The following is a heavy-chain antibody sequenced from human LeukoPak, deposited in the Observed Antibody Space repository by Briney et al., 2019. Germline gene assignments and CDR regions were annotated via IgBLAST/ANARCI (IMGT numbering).Heavy chain of an antibody. Sequence: GSLRLSCAASGFTFSRYSMNWVRQAPGKGLEWVSSISSSSSYRYYADSVKGRFTISRDNAKNSLHPQMNSLRAEDTAVYYCMSYAGRSDDYWGQGTLVTVSS. CDR2: ISSSSSYR. V-gene: IGHV3-21*01. CDR1: GFTFSRYS. D-gene: IGHD3-16*01. J-gene: IGHJ4*02. CDR3: MSYAGRSDDY.